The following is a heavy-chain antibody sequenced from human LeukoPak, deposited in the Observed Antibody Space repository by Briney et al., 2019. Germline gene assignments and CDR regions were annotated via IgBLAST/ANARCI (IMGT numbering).Heavy chain of an antibody. J-gene: IGHJ4*02. D-gene: IGHD3-9*01. Sequence: GRSLRLSCAASGFTFSSYGMHWVRQAPGKGLEWVAVISYDGSNKYYADSVKGRFTISRDNSKNTLYLQMNSLRAEDTAMYYCAKDLGVRYFDWLIPGSDYWGQGTLVTVSS. V-gene: IGHV3-30*18. CDR1: GFTFSSYG. CDR3: AKDLGVRYFDWLIPGSDY. CDR2: ISYDGSNK.